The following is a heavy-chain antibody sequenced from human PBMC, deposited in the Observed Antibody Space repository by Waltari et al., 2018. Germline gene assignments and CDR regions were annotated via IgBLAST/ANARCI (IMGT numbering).Heavy chain of an antibody. V-gene: IGHV1-2*06. Sequence: QVQLVQSGAEVKKPGASVKVSCKASGYTFTGYYMHWVRQAPGQGLEWMRRINPNSGGTNNEQKFQGRVTMTRGTSISTAYMELRRLRSDDTAVYYWAREAAAGTKNVDYWGQGTLVTVSS. CDR3: AREAAAGTKNVDY. CDR1: GYTFTGYY. J-gene: IGHJ4*02. CDR2: INPNSGGT. D-gene: IGHD6-13*01.